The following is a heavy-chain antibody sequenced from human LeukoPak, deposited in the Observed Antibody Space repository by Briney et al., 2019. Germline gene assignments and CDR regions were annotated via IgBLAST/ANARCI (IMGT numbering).Heavy chain of an antibody. V-gene: IGHV3-72*01. Sequence: GGSLRLSCGGSGFRFSDYPMDWVRQAPGKGPEWVARIRDKTNDYTTEYAASVRNRFIISRDDSKNSLYFQLNSLKSEDTAVYYCARRGPDRALDYWGQGTMVTVSS. J-gene: IGHJ4*02. CDR3: ARRGPDRALDY. D-gene: IGHD1-26*01. CDR2: IRDKTNDYTT. CDR1: GFRFSDYP.